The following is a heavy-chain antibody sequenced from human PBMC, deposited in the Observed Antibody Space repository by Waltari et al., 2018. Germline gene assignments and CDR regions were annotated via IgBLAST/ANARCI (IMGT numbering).Heavy chain of an antibody. Sequence: EVQLVESGGGLVQPGGSLRLAWGASGFLFSDYWMHWVPQAPGKGLMWVSRFKSDGSSTAYADFVKGRFTVSRETARNTLYLQMNSLSAEDTAVYYCARGGQVLNWPFDMWGQGTVVTVSS. D-gene: IGHD2-2*01. V-gene: IGHV3-74*01. CDR1: GFLFSDYW. J-gene: IGHJ3*02. CDR3: ARGGQVLNWPFDM. CDR2: FKSDGSST.